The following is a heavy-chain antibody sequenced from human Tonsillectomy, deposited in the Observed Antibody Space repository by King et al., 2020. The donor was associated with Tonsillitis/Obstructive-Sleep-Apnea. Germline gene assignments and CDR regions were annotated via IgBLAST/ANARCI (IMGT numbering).Heavy chain of an antibody. CDR2: INHTGST. CDR3: ARTSPVVAPPPPQSGWFDY. D-gene: IGHD6-19*01. J-gene: IGHJ4*02. CDR1: GGSLSGYY. V-gene: IGHV4-34*01. Sequence: VQLQQWGAGLLKPSETLSLTCAVYGGSLSGYYWSWIRQPPGKGLEWIGEINHTGSTNYNPSLKSRVTISVDTSKNQLSLKLSSVTAADTALYYCARTSPVVAPPPPQSGWFDYWGQGTLVTVPS.